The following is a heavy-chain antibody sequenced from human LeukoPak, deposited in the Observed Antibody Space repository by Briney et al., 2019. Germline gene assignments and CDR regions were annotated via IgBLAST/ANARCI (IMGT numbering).Heavy chain of an antibody. J-gene: IGHJ3*02. CDR3: VRGDLPTTVLNDPFNI. CDR2: MKPNSGNT. CDR1: GYTFISYD. D-gene: IGHD4-11*01. Sequence: ASVKVSCKASGYTFISYDINWVRQAPGQGLEWLGWMKPNSGNTGYAPKFQGRVTMTSVTSINTAYMELTSLRSEDTAVYFCVRGDLPTTVLNDPFNIWGQGTMVTVSS. V-gene: IGHV1-8*01.